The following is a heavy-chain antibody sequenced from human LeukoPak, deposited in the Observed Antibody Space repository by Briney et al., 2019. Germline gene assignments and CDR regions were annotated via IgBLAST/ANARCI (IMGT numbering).Heavy chain of an antibody. CDR1: GFTFSSYG. Sequence: PGGSLRLSCAASGFTFSSYGMHWVRQASGKGLEWVAVIWYDGSNKYYADSVKGRFTISRDNSKNTLYLQMNSLRAEDAAVYYCAREIDFWSGYDYWGQGTLVTVSS. D-gene: IGHD3-3*01. CDR2: IWYDGSNK. V-gene: IGHV3-33*01. CDR3: AREIDFWSGYDY. J-gene: IGHJ4*02.